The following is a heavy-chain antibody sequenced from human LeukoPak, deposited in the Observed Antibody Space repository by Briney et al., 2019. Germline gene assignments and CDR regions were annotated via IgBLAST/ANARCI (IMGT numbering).Heavy chain of an antibody. CDR1: GYTFTGYY. CDR3: ARDTYCSSTSCFPWDFDY. D-gene: IGHD2-2*01. V-gene: IGHV1-2*02. J-gene: IGHJ4*02. Sequence: ASVKVSCKASGYTFTGYYMHWVRQAPGQGLEWMGWINPNSGGTNYAQKFQGRVTMTRDTSISTAYMELSRLRSDDTAVYYCARDTYCSSTSCFPWDFDYWGQGTLVTVSS. CDR2: INPNSGGT.